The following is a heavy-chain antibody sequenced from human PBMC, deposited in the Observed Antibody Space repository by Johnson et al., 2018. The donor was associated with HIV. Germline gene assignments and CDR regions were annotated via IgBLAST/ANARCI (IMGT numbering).Heavy chain of an antibody. J-gene: IGHJ3*02. CDR2: ISGGDGRT. CDR1: RFTFSSSA. Sequence: VQLLESGGGLVQPGGSLRLSCAASRFTFSSSAMSWVRQAPGKGLEWVSGISGGDGRTFYADSVRGRFTISRDNSKNTLYLQMNSLRAEDTAVYYCAKGGYSGSPWGDAFDIWGQGTMVTVSS. CDR3: AKGGYSGSPWGDAFDI. V-gene: IGHV3-23*01. D-gene: IGHD1-26*01.